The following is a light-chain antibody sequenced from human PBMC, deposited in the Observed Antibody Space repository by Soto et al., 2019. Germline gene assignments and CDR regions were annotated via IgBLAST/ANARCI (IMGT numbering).Light chain of an antibody. V-gene: IGLV2-8*01. CDR3: SSTAGNNNLV. J-gene: IGLJ3*02. CDR2: EVS. Sequence: QSALTQPPSASGSPGQSVAISCTGTSSDVGGYNYVSWYQQHPGKAPKLMIYEVSKRPSGVPDRFSGSKSGNTASLTVSGLQAEDEAVYYCSSTAGNNNLVFGGGTKVTVL. CDR1: SSDVGGYNY.